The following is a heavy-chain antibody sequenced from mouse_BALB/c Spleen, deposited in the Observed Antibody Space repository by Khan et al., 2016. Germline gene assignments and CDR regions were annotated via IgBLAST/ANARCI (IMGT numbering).Heavy chain of an antibody. V-gene: IGHV2-6-7*01. CDR2: IWGDGST. J-gene: IGHJ3*01. CDR3: ASYYDYDGGVAY. D-gene: IGHD2-4*01. Sequence: VQLQESGPGLVAPSQSLSITCTVSGFSLTGFSVNWVRQPPGKGLEWLGMIWGDGSTDYNSALKSRLSISKDNSKRQVFLKMNSLQTDDTARYYCASYYDYDGGVAYWGQGTLVTVSA. CDR1: GFSLTGFS.